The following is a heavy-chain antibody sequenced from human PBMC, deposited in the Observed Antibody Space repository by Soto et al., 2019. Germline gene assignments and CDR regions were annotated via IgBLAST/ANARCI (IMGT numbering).Heavy chain of an antibody. Sequence: GGSLRLSCAASGFTFSSYAMSWVRQAPGKGLEWVSAISGSGGSTYYADSVKGRFTISRDNSKNTLYLQMNSLRAEDTAVYYCAKVRLPYCSGGSCYSADYWGQGTMVTVSS. V-gene: IGHV3-23*01. CDR3: AKVRLPYCSGGSCYSADY. CDR2: ISGSGGST. J-gene: IGHJ4*02. CDR1: GFTFSSYA. D-gene: IGHD2-15*01.